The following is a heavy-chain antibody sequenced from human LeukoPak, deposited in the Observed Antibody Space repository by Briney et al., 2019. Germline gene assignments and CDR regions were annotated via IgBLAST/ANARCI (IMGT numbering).Heavy chain of an antibody. J-gene: IGHJ6*02. D-gene: IGHD3-3*01. CDR3: AKVGAFWSGYYVARDLNGMDV. Sequence: GGALRLSCAASGITFSSYGMNWVRQAPGKGLEWVSAISGSGGTTYYADSVKGRFTISRDNSKNTLYLQMNSLRAEDTAVYYCAKVGAFWSGYYVARDLNGMDVWGQGTTVTVSS. CDR1: GITFSSYG. V-gene: IGHV3-23*01. CDR2: ISGSGGTT.